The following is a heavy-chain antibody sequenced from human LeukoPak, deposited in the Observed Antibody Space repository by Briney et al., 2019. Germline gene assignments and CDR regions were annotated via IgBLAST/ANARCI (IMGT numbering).Heavy chain of an antibody. J-gene: IGHJ3*02. CDR3: ARRGSRDAYNHGFDI. D-gene: IGHD5-24*01. V-gene: IGHV4-4*07. CDR1: GGSISSYY. Sequence: SETLSLTCTVSGGSISSYYWSWIRQPAGKGLEWIGRIYTSGSTSYSPSLGSRVTISVDTSTNQFSLELRSVTAADTAIYYCARRGSRDAYNHGFDIWGQGTMVTVSS. CDR2: IYTSGST.